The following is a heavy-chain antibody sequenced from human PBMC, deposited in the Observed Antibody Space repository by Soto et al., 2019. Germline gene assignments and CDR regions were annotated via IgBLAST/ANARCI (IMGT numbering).Heavy chain of an antibody. CDR3: ARVLGANYDFWSGYSGFAYYGMDV. J-gene: IGHJ6*02. CDR2: INHSGST. Sequence: QVQIQQWGAGLLKPSETLSLTCAVYGGSFSGHYWSWIRQPPGKGLEWIGEINHSGSTNYNPSLKSRVTISVDSFKKQFSLKLSSVTAADTAVYYCARVLGANYDFWSGYSGFAYYGMDVWGQGTTVTVSS. D-gene: IGHD3-3*01. CDR1: GGSFSGHY. V-gene: IGHV4-34*01.